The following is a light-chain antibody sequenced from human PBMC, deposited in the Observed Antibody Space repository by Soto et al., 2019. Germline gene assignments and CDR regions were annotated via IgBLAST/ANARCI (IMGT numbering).Light chain of an antibody. V-gene: IGKV1-5*03. CDR1: QSISSW. J-gene: IGKJ1*01. CDR2: KSS. Sequence: DIQMTHSPSTLSASVGDRVTITCRASQSISSWLAWYQQKPGKAPKLLIYKSSTLKSGFPSRFSGSGSGTEFTLTISSLQPDDFATYYCQHYNSYSEAFGQGTKVDIK. CDR3: QHYNSYSEA.